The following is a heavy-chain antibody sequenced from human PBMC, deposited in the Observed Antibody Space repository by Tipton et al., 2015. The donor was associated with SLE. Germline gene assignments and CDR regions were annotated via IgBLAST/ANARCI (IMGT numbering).Heavy chain of an antibody. CDR2: FYYRGDP. CDR3: ARHDYDIQYFDY. V-gene: IGHV4-39*01. CDR1: GASMSTSDYY. Sequence: TLSLTCTVSGASMSTSDYYWGWVRQPPGKGLEWIGSFYYRGDPYYTPSLKSRVTISVDTSKNQFSLKLKSVTAADTAVYHCARHDYDIQYFDYWGQGTLVTVSS. J-gene: IGHJ4*02. D-gene: IGHD3-16*01.